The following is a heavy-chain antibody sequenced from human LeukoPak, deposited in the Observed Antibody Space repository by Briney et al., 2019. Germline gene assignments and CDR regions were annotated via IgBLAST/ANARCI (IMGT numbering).Heavy chain of an antibody. CDR2: IYYSGTT. V-gene: IGHV4-39*07. J-gene: IGHJ4*02. D-gene: IGHD6-19*01. CDR3: ARGLAGYSSGWYHY. CDR1: GGLISISTYY. Sequence: PSETLSLTCTVSGGLISISTYYWGWIRQPPGKGLEWIGSIYYSGTTHYNPSLKSRVTISVDTSKNQFSLKLSSVTAADTAVYYCARGLAGYSSGWYHYWGQGTLVTVSS.